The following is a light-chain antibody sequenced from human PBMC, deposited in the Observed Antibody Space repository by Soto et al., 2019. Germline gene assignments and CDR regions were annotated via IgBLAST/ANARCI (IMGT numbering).Light chain of an antibody. Sequence: IQLTQTPSSLSASEGDRVTITCRASQGISSYLAWYQQKPGKAPKLLIYAASTLQSGVPSRFSGSGSGTDFTLTISSLQPEDFATYYCPQLNSYPIPFGQGRRLEI. V-gene: IGKV1-9*01. CDR1: QGISSY. CDR3: PQLNSYPIP. CDR2: AAS. J-gene: IGKJ5*01.